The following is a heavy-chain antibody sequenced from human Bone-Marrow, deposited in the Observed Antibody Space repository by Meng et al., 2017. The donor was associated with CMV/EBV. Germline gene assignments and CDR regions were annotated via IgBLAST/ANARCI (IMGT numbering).Heavy chain of an antibody. CDR3: ARLGGGYDSGIWFDP. J-gene: IGHJ5*02. D-gene: IGHD5-12*01. Sequence: GSLRLSCTVSGGSISSYYWSWIRQPPGKGLEWIGYIYYSGSTNYNPSLKSRVTISVDTSKNQFSLKLSSVTAADTAVYYCARLGGGYDSGIWFDPWGQGTLVTVSS. V-gene: IGHV4-59*01. CDR1: GGSISSYY. CDR2: IYYSGST.